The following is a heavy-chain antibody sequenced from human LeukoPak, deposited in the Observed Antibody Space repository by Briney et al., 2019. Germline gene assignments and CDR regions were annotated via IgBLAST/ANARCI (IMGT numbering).Heavy chain of an antibody. J-gene: IGHJ4*02. V-gene: IGHV1-24*01. D-gene: IGHD4-17*01. CDR3: ATDQRSYGDYLAVDY. Sequence: ASVKVSCKASGYTLTELSMHWVRQAPGKGLEWMGGFDPEDGETIYAQKFQGRVTMTEDTSTDTAYMELSSLRSEDTAVYYCATDQRSYGDYLAVDYWGQGTLVTVSS. CDR2: FDPEDGET. CDR1: GYTLTELS.